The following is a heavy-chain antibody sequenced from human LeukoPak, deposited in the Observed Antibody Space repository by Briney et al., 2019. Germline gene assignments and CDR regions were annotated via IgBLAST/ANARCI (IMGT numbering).Heavy chain of an antibody. D-gene: IGHD3/OR15-3a*01. CDR3: ARIRDYSMILDY. J-gene: IGHJ4*02. CDR2: IDWDDDK. V-gene: IGHV2-70*11. CDR1: GFSLSTSGMC. Sequence: SGPTLVNPTQTLTLTCTFSGFSLSTSGMCVSWIRQPPGKALEWLARIDWDDDKYYSTSLKTRLTISKDTSKNQVVLTMTNMDPVDTATYYCARIRDYSMILDYSGQGTLVTVSS.